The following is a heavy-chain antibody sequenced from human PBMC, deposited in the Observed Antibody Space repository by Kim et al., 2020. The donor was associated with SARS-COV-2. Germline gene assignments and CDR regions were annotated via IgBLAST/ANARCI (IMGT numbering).Heavy chain of an antibody. CDR3: ARDLASAMAYNWFDP. J-gene: IGHJ5*02. Sequence: DPVKGRFTIASDNSKNTLYLQMNSLRAEDTAVYYCARDLASAMAYNWFDPWGQGTLVTVSS. V-gene: IGHV3-30*01. D-gene: IGHD5-18*01.